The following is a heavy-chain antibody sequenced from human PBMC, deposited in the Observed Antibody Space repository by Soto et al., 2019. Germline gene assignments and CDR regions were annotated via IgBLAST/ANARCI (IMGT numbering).Heavy chain of an antibody. CDR3: AKADIRYGSGSYYDPRSWYFDY. CDR1: GFTFSSYA. V-gene: IGHV3-23*01. CDR2: ISGSGGST. Sequence: GGSLRLSCAASGFTFSSYAMSWVRQAPGKGLEWVSAISGSGGSTYYADSVKGRFTISRDNSKNTLYLQMNSLRAEDTAVYYCAKADIRYGSGSYYDPRSWYFDYWGQGTLVTVSS. J-gene: IGHJ4*02. D-gene: IGHD3-10*01.